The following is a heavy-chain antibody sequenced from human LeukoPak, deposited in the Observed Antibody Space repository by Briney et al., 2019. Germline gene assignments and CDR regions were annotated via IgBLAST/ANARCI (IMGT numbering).Heavy chain of an antibody. CDR1: GGSISGGSISGYH. Sequence: SETLSLTCSVSGGSISGGSISGYHWSWIRQPPGKGLELIAYMHYSGTTHYNPSLKSRVSISVDTSRKQISLELTSVTAADTAVYYCARGGYYYMDVWGKGTTVTVSS. CDR2: MHYSGTT. V-gene: IGHV4-61*08. J-gene: IGHJ6*03. CDR3: ARGGYYYMDV.